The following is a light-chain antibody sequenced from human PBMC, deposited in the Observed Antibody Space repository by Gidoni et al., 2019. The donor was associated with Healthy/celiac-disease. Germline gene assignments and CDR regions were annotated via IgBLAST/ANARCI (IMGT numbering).Light chain of an antibody. V-gene: IGKV3-11*01. CDR3: QQRSNWAVT. J-gene: IGKJ4*01. CDR2: DAS. Sequence: EIVLTQSPATLSLSPGERATLSCRASQSVSSSLAWYHQKPGQAPRLLDYDASNRATGIPAMFSGSWSGTDFTLTISSLVPEYFAVYFYQQRSNWAVTFGGGTKVEIK. CDR1: QSVSSS.